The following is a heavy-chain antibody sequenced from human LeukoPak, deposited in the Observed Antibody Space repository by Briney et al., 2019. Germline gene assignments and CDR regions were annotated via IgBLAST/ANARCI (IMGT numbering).Heavy chain of an antibody. Sequence: SETLSFTCTVSGGSISSSSYSWGWIRQPPGKGLEWIGSIYYSGSTYYNPSLKSRVTISVDTSKNQFSMKLSSVTAADTAVYYCARTYYDFWSGYYTGDWFDPWGQGTLVTVSS. J-gene: IGHJ5*02. D-gene: IGHD3-3*01. CDR2: IYYSGST. CDR3: ARTYYDFWSGYYTGDWFDP. V-gene: IGHV4-39*01. CDR1: GGSISSSSYS.